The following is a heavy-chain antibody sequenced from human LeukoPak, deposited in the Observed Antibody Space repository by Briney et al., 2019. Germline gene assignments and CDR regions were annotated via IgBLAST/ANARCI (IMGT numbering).Heavy chain of an antibody. CDR3: ASLLRLDY. Sequence: TGXSLRLSCAASGFTFSNYNMNWVRQAPGKGLEWVSYISSSSSTIYYADSVKGRFTISRDNAKNSLYLQMNSLRAEDTAVYYCASLLRLDYWGRGTLVTVSS. CDR1: GFTFSNYN. D-gene: IGHD5-12*01. J-gene: IGHJ4*02. V-gene: IGHV3-48*01. CDR2: ISSSSSTI.